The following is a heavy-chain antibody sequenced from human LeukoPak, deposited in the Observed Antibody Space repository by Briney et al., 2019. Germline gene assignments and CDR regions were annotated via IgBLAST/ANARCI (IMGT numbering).Heavy chain of an antibody. Sequence: SVKVSCKAFGGTFNGYTISWVRQAPGQGLEWMGRIIPIYGTPNYAQKFQGRVTITADESTSTAYMEMTSLRSEDTAVYYCEAIETVYTGLTPDDYWGQGTLVTVSS. V-gene: IGHV1-69*13. CDR3: EAIETVYTGLTPDDY. J-gene: IGHJ4*02. CDR2: IIPIYGTP. D-gene: IGHD5-12*01. CDR1: GGTFNGYT.